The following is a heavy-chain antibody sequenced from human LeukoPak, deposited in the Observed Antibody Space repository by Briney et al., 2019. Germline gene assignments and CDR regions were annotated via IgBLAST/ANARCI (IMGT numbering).Heavy chain of an antibody. CDR3: ARVRQYYYDSSGYFNWFDP. V-gene: IGHV4-39*07. CDR1: GGSISSSSYY. CDR2: IYYSGST. Sequence: SETLSLTCTVSGGSISSSSYYWGWIRQPPGKGLEWIGSIYYSGSTYYNPSLKSRVTISVDTSKNQFSLKLSSVTAADTAVYYCARVRQYYYDSSGYFNWFDPWGQGTLVTVSS. J-gene: IGHJ5*02. D-gene: IGHD3-22*01.